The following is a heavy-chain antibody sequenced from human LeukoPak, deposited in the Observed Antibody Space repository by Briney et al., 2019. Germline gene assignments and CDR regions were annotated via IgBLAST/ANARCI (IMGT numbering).Heavy chain of an antibody. CDR2: VSSGASST. D-gene: IGHD3-10*01. CDR1: RFTLSTYA. Sequence: GGSLRLSCAASRFTLSTYAMSWVRQAPGKGLEWVSAVSSGASSTYYADSVRGRFTISRDNSKNTLYVPAAKTSAYDTAVYYCAKDARGSEGFWGQGTLVTVSS. V-gene: IGHV3-23*01. CDR3: AKDARGSEGF. J-gene: IGHJ4*02.